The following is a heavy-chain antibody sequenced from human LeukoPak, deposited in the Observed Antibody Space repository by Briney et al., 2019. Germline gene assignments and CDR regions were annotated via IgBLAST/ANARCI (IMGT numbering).Heavy chain of an antibody. CDR3: ARDRGKGTYLDS. CDR1: GFTLSSSA. V-gene: IGHV3-30-3*01. Sequence: GGSLRLSCAASGFTLSSSAMHWVRQAPGKGLEWVAVISHDGDRQYYTDSVKGRFTISRDISKSTLYLQLNSLRAEDTAVYYCARDRGKGTYLDSWGQGTLVTVSS. J-gene: IGHJ4*02. CDR2: ISHDGDRQ. D-gene: IGHD3/OR15-3a*01.